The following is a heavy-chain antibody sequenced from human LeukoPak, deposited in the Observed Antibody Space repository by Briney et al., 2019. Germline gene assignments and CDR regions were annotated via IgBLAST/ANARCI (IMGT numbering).Heavy chain of an antibody. J-gene: IGHJ4*02. Sequence: PGGSLRLSCAAAGFTFSSYSMNWVRQAPGKGLEWVSSISSSSSYIYYADSVKGRFTISRDNAKNSLYLQMNSLRAEDTAVYYCAREAEMAFDYWGQGTLVTVSS. V-gene: IGHV3-21*01. CDR2: ISSSSSYI. CDR1: GFTFSSYS. D-gene: IGHD5-24*01. CDR3: AREAEMAFDY.